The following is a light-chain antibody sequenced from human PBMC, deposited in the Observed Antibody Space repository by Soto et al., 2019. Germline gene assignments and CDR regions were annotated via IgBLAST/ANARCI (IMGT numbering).Light chain of an antibody. J-gene: IGKJ5*01. CDR2: DAS. Sequence: PGERATLSCRASQSVSTYLAWYQQKAGRPPRLLIYDASTRATGIPARFSGSGSETDFTLTISSLEPEDFAVYYCQQRYSWPPITFGQGTRLEIK. V-gene: IGKV3-11*01. CDR1: QSVSTY. CDR3: QQRYSWPPIT.